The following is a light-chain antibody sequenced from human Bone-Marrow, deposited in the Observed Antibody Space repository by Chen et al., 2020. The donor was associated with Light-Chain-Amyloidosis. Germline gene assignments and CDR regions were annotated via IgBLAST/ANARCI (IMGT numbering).Light chain of an antibody. V-gene: IGLV2-23*02. CDR2: EVN. CDR1: SSDVGNYNF. Sequence: QSALTQPASVSGSPGQSITISCTGTSSDVGNYNFVSWYKHRPGKAPKLVIYEVNKRPSGVSNRFSGSKSANTASLTISGLQPEDEADYYCCSHAGMTIFEVFGTGTKVTVL. CDR3: CSHAGMTIFEV. J-gene: IGLJ1*01.